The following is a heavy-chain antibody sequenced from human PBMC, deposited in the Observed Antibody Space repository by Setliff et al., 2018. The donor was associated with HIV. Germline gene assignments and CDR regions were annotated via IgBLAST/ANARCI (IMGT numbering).Heavy chain of an antibody. CDR2: VYTRGST. V-gene: IGHV4-4*08. CDR3: AGMKIAVAGTGFDN. Sequence: KPSETLSLTCSISGGSIDSYFWSWIRQSPGKGLEWIGYVYTRGSTNYNPSLKSRVTISVDTSKNHSSLKLTSVTAADTAVYYCAGMKIAVAGTGFDNWGQGTLVTVSS. J-gene: IGHJ4*02. CDR1: GGSIDSYF. D-gene: IGHD6-19*01.